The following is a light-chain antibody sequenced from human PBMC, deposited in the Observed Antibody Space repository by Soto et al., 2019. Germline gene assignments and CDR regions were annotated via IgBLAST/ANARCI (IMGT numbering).Light chain of an antibody. CDR1: SSDVGGYSY. J-gene: IGLJ3*02. V-gene: IGLV2-11*01. CDR3: CSYAGSYTWV. CDR2: DVT. Sequence: QSALTQPPSASGSPGQSVTISCTGTSSDVGGYSYVSWYQQHPGKAPKLMIYDVTTRPSGVPDRFSGSKSGNTASLTISGLQAEDEADFYCCSYAGSYTWVFGGGTKLTVL.